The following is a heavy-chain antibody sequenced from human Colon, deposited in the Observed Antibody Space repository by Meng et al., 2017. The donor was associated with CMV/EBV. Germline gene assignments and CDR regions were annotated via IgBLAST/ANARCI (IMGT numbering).Heavy chain of an antibody. CDR3: SRGADPYKSGIY. V-gene: IGHV4-34*01. CDR2: IRHSGST. Sequence: QVQLKQGGAGLLRPSETLSLPCTFYGGSLSGYYWTWIRQPPGKGLEWIGEIRHSGSTFYNPSLNNRVSISVDTSKNQFSLNLRSVTAADTAVYYCSRGADPYKSGIYWGQGALVTVSS. CDR1: GGSLSGYY. J-gene: IGHJ4*02. D-gene: IGHD5-24*01.